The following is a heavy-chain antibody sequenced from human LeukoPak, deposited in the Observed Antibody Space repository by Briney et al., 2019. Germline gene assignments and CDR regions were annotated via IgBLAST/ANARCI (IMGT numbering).Heavy chain of an antibody. J-gene: IGHJ4*02. Sequence: PGRSPRLSCAASGFTFSSYAMHWVRQAPGKGLEWVAVISYDGSNKYYADSVKGRFTISRDNSKNTLYLQMNSLRAEDTAVYYCAREPIAAAGTWTFDYWGQGTLVTVSS. CDR2: ISYDGSNK. D-gene: IGHD6-13*01. CDR3: AREPIAAAGTWTFDY. V-gene: IGHV3-30*01. CDR1: GFTFSSYA.